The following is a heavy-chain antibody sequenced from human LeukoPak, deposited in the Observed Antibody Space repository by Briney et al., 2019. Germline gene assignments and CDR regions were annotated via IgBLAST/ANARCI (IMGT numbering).Heavy chain of an antibody. CDR3: ATGPITMVRGVIDQYYYYYYMDV. V-gene: IGHV1-24*01. J-gene: IGHJ6*03. D-gene: IGHD3-10*01. CDR2: FDPEDGET. Sequence: GASVKVSCKVSGYTLTELSMHWVRQAPGKGLEWMGGFDPEDGETIYAQKFQGRVTMTEDTSTDTAYMELSSLRSEDTAVYYCATGPITMVRGVIDQYYYYYYMDVWGKGTTVTTSS. CDR1: GYTLTELS.